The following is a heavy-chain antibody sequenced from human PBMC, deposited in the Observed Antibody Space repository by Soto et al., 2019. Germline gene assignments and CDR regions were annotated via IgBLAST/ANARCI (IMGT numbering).Heavy chain of an antibody. Sequence: QVQLQESGPGLVKPSGTLSLTCGVSSGSISSSNWWSWVRQPPGRGLEWIGAISHGGTTNYNPSLESRVTMSLDKYRNQFSLKLSSVTAADTAVYYCATQTYSYNWPRWGQGTLVTVSS. CDR3: ATQTYSYNWPR. D-gene: IGHD1-1*01. V-gene: IGHV4-4*02. J-gene: IGHJ4*02. CDR2: ISHGGTT. CDR1: SGSISSSNW.